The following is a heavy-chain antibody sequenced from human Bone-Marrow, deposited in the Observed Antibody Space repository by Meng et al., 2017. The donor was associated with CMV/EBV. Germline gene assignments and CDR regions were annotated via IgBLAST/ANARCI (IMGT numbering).Heavy chain of an antibody. CDR2: MSFDGSNE. CDR3: AREYYDFWSGWKRNYDYYGMAV. Sequence: GESLKISCAASGFMFNSYVMYWVRQAPGKGPEWVSVMSFDGSNEYYADSVKGRFTISRDNSKNTLFLQMSSLRAEDTAVYYCAREYYDFWSGWKRNYDYYGMAVWGQGTTVTCYS. J-gene: IGHJ6*01. D-gene: IGHD3-3*01. CDR1: GFMFNSYV. V-gene: IGHV3-30-3*01.